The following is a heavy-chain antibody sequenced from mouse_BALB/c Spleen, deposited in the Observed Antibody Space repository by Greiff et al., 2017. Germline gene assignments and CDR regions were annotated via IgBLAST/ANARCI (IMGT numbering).Heavy chain of an antibody. J-gene: IGHJ2*01. CDR1: GYTFTSYW. V-gene: IGHV1-69*02. D-gene: IGHD2-1*01. CDR3: ARVEGNYAFDY. Sequence: QVQLQQSGAELVKPGASVKLSCKASGYTFTSYWMHWVKQRPGQGLEWIGEIDPSDSYTNYNQKFKGKATLTVDKSSSTAYMQLSSLTSEDSAVYYCARVEGNYAFDYWGQGTTLTVSS. CDR2: IDPSDSYT.